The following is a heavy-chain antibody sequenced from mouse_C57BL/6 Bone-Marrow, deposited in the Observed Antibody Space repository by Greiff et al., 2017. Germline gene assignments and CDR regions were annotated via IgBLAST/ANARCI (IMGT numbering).Heavy chain of an antibody. CDR3: ARSPLPYAMDY. D-gene: IGHD5-1*01. Sequence: QVQLQQPGAELVKPGASVKLSCKASGYTFTSYWMPWVKQRPGRGLEWIGSIDPNSGGTKYNEKFKSKATLTVDKPSSTAYMQLSSLTSEDSAVYYCARSPLPYAMDYWGQGTSVTVSS. J-gene: IGHJ4*01. V-gene: IGHV1-72*01. CDR2: IDPNSGGT. CDR1: GYTFTSYW.